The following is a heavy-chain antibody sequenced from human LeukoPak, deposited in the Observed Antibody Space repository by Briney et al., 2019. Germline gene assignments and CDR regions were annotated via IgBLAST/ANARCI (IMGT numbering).Heavy chain of an antibody. D-gene: IGHD2-15*01. CDR3: ARVSMVVVPLTLDS. J-gene: IGHJ4*02. CDR1: GYTFTGYY. V-gene: IGHV1-2*02. Sequence: ASVKVSCKASGYTFTGYYIHWVRQAPGQGLEWMGWINPNSGGTNYGPKFQGRVTMTRDLSINTAYMDLSRLSSDDTAVYYCARVSMVVVPLTLDSWGQGTLVTVSS. CDR2: INPNSGGT.